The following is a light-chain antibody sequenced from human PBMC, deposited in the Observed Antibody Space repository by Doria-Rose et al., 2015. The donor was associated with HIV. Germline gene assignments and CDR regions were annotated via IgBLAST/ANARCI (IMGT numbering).Light chain of an antibody. V-gene: IGLV2-8*01. Sequence: SASGSPGQSVTISCTGTSSDVGGYNYVSWYQRHPGKAPKLMIYEVSKRPSGVPDRFSGSKSGNTASLTVSGLQAEDEADYYCSSYAGSNNPVVFGGGTKLTVL. J-gene: IGLJ2*01. CDR1: SSDVGGYNY. CDR3: SSYAGSNNPVV. CDR2: EVS.